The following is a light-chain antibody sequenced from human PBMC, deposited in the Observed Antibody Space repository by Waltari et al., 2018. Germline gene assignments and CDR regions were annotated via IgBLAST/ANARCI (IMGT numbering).Light chain of an antibody. J-gene: IGLJ3*02. CDR3: CSYVDRPRV. CDR1: SSDVGVYNY. V-gene: IGLV2-11*01. Sequence: QSALLQPGSVSGSPGQSVTISCTGPSSDVGVYNYVSCYQQHPGKAPKLIIYDVSKRPSGVPDRFSGSKSGNTASLTISGLQPEDESDYYCCSYVDRPRVFGGGTKLTVL. CDR2: DVS.